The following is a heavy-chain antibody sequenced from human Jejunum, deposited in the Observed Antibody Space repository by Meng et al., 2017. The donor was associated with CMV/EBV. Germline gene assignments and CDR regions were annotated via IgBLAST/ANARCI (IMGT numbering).Heavy chain of an antibody. Sequence: SGFTFGDYAMNWVRQAPGKGLEWVGFIRSKAYGGTTEYAASVKGRFTISRDDSKSTAYLQMNSLKTEDTAVYYCSRGNWNDDFDYWGQGTLVTVSS. J-gene: IGHJ4*02. CDR2: IRSKAYGGTT. CDR1: GFTFGDYA. CDR3: SRGNWNDDFDY. V-gene: IGHV3-49*04. D-gene: IGHD1-1*01.